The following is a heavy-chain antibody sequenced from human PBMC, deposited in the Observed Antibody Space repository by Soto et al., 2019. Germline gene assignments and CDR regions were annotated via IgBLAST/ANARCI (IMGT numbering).Heavy chain of an antibody. V-gene: IGHV3-9*01. CDR2: ISWNSGSI. J-gene: IGHJ6*02. CDR3: ANSMYYYDSSGDYPYYYYGMDV. CDR1: GFTFDDYA. Sequence: GGSLRLSCAASGFTFDDYAMHWVRQAPGKGLEWVSGISWNSGSIVYADSVKGRFTISRDNAKNTLYLQMNSLRAEDTALYYCANSMYYYDSSGDYPYYYYGMDVWGQGTTVTVSS. D-gene: IGHD3-22*01.